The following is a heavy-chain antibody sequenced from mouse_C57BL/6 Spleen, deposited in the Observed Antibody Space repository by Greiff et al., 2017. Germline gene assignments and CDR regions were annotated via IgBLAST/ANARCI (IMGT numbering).Heavy chain of an antibody. CDR2: IDPSDSYT. D-gene: IGHD2-14*01. Sequence: QVQLQQPGAELVMPGASVKLSCKASGYTFTSYWMHWVKQRPGQGLEWIGEIDPSDSYTNYNHKFKGKATLTVDKSSSTAYMQLSSLTSEDSAVYYCARSVGYGFDYWGQGTTLTVSS. V-gene: IGHV1-69*01. J-gene: IGHJ2*01. CDR3: ARSVGYGFDY. CDR1: GYTFTSYW.